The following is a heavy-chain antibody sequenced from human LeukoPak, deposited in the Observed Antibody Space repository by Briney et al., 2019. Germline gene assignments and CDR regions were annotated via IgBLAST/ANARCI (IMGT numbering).Heavy chain of an antibody. CDR1: GYTFTSYY. CDR2: INPSGGST. V-gene: IGHV1-46*01. D-gene: IGHD2-2*02. J-gene: IGHJ6*03. Sequence: ASVKVSCKASGYTFTSYYMHWVRQAPGEGLEWMGIINPSGGSTSYAQKFKGRVTMTRDMSTSTVYMELSSLRSEDTAVYYCARVAAEVVGVPGPIGFGWLRRDYYYMDVWGKGTTVTVSS. CDR3: ARVAAEVVGVPGPIGFGWLRRDYYYMDV.